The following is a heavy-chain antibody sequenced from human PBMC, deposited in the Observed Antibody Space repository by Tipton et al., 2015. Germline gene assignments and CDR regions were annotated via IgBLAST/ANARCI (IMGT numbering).Heavy chain of an antibody. CDR1: GGSVSSTHYY. D-gene: IGHD6-25*01. V-gene: IGHV4-61*01. CDR3: ARHEVSVTGVDV. Sequence: TLSLTCTVSGGSVSSTHYYWSWIRQPPGKGLEWIGNIYYSGSTKYNPSLKNRVTISVDTSKNQFSLKLSSVTAADTAVYYCARHEVSVTGVDVWGQGTTVTVSS. J-gene: IGHJ6*02. CDR2: IYYSGST.